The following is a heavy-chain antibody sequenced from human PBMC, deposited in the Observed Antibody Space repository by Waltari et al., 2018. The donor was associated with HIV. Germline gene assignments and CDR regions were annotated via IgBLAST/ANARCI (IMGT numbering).Heavy chain of an antibody. CDR2: IKQDGSEK. J-gene: IGHJ4*02. CDR1: GFTFSSYW. CDR3: ARDLGYSYGYVSDY. Sequence: EVQLVESGGGLVQPGGSLRLSCAASGFTFSSYWMSWVRQAPGKGLGWVANIKQDGSEKYYVDSGKGRFTISRDNAKNSLYLQMNSLRAEDTAVYYCARDLGYSYGYVSDYWGQGTLVTVSS. D-gene: IGHD5-18*01. V-gene: IGHV3-7*01.